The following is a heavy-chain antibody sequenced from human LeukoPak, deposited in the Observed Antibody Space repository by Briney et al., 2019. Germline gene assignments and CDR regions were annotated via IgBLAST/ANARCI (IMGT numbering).Heavy chain of an antibody. D-gene: IGHD6-13*01. CDR2: IRYDGSNQ. CDR1: GFTFSAYG. J-gene: IGHJ4*02. CDR3: AKAGIDISRFDY. V-gene: IGHV3-30*02. Sequence: LPGGSLRLSCAVSGFTFSAYGMHWVRQAPGKGLEWVAFIRYDGSNQYYADSVKGRFIISRDDSRETLYLQMNRLRAEDTAVYYCAKAGIDISRFDYWGQGTLVTVSS.